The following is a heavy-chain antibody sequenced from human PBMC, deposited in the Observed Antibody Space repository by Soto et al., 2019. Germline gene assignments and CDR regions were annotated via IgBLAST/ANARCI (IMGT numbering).Heavy chain of an antibody. CDR1: GGSVINDDYY. D-gene: IGHD3-9*01. J-gene: IGHJ4*02. Sequence: PSETLSLTCTVSGGSVINDDYYCTWIRQPPGKGLEWIGYIHYSGKTYYRVSLRRRATISVNISNNQFSLLLSSITAADAAVYYCPIVRRSYDILSGPPDYWAQGPRGTVYS. CDR3: PIVRRSYDILSGPPDY. CDR2: IHYSGKT. V-gene: IGHV4-30-4*08.